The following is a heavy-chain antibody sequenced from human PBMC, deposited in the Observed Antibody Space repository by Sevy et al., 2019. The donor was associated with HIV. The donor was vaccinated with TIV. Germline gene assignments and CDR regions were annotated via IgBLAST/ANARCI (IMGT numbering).Heavy chain of an antibody. J-gene: IGHJ6*02. Sequence: GGSLRLSCAASGFTFDDYAMHCVRRAPGKGLEWVSRGSWDGGSTYYADSVKGRFTISRDNSKNSLYLQMNSLRAEDTALYYCAKNYGGSYYYYYGMDVWGQGTTVTVSS. CDR2: GSWDGGST. CDR1: GFTFDDYA. D-gene: IGHD4-17*01. CDR3: AKNYGGSYYYYYGMDV. V-gene: IGHV3-43D*03.